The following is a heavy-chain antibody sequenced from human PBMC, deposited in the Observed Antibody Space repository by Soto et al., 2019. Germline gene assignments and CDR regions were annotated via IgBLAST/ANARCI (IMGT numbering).Heavy chain of an antibody. CDR2: INHSGVT. D-gene: IGHD6-19*01. CDR3: ARFSGSYYYAMDV. J-gene: IGHJ6*02. CDR1: GGSFSGYY. V-gene: IGHV4-34*01. Sequence: QVQLQQWGAGLLKPSGTLSLTCAVYGGSFSGYYWSWIRQPPGKGLEWIGEINHSGVTNYKPSLQRRVTISVDTSKNQFSLQLKSVTAADTALYYCARFSGSYYYAMDVWGQGSTVTVSS.